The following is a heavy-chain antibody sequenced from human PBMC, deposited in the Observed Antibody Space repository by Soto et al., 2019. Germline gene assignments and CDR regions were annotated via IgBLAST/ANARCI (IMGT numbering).Heavy chain of an antibody. D-gene: IGHD3-9*01. CDR3: ARVNRGRYFDWLSHAYYYYGMDV. V-gene: IGHV4-4*02. J-gene: IGHJ6*02. CDR2: IYHSGST. Sequence: SETLSLTCAVSGGSISSSNWWSWVRQPPGKGLEWIGEIYHSGSTNYNPSLKSRVTISVDKSKNQFSLKLSSVTAADTAVYYCARVNRGRYFDWLSHAYYYYGMDVWGQGTTVTVSS. CDR1: GGSISSSNW.